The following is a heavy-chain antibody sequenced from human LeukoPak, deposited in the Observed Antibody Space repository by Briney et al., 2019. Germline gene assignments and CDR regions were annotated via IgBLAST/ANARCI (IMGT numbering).Heavy chain of an antibody. CDR1: GYTFTNFD. D-gene: IGHD1/OR15-1a*01. CDR3: ARAPMGTAPLY. J-gene: IGHJ4*02. Sequence: GASVKVSCKDSGYTFTNFDINWVRQAPGQGLEWMGWMNPVSGKAGSAQKFQGRVTLTRDTSISTAYMEVSSLRFDDTAFYYCARAPMGTAPLYWGQGTLVTVSS. V-gene: IGHV1-8*01. CDR2: MNPVSGKA.